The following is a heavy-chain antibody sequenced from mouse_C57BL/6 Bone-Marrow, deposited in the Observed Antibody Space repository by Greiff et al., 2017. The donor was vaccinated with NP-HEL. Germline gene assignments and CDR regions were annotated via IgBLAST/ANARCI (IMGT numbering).Heavy chain of an antibody. Sequence: QVQLQQPGAELVKPGASVKLSCKASGYTFTSYWMHWVKQRPGQGLEWIGMIHPNSGSTNYTEKFKSKATMTVDKSYSTPSMKLSSLTAEDSAVYYCASEAQATFAYWGQGTRVTVSA. V-gene: IGHV1-64*01. J-gene: IGHJ3*01. CDR1: GYTFTSYW. CDR3: ASEAQATFAY. CDR2: IHPNSGST. D-gene: IGHD3-2*02.